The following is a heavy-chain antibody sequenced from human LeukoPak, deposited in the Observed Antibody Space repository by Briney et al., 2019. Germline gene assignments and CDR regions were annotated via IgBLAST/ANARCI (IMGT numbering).Heavy chain of an antibody. V-gene: IGHV3-23*01. CDR2: ISVSGGRT. CDR1: GFTFDSYA. D-gene: IGHD3-22*01. CDR3: AKASRYESTAETWFDP. J-gene: IGHJ5*02. Sequence: GGSLRLSCSASGFTFDSYAMTWVRQAPGKGLEWVSTISVSGGRTYYADSVKGRFTISRDNSKNTLFLQMNSLRAEDTAVYYCAKASRYESTAETWFDPWGQGTLVTVSS.